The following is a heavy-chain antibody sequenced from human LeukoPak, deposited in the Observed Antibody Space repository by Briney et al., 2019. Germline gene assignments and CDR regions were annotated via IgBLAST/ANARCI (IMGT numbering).Heavy chain of an antibody. D-gene: IGHD6-13*01. CDR3: AKDALLYSSSAFQP. J-gene: IGHJ1*01. CDR2: IRYDGTNK. Sequence: GSLRLSCAASGFTFRSYGMHWVRQAPGKGLEWVSFIRYDGTNKYYAGSVKGRFTISRDNSKNTVYLQMNNLTTEDTAVYYCAKDALLYSSSAFQPWGQGTLVTVSS. CDR1: GFTFRSYG. V-gene: IGHV3-30*02.